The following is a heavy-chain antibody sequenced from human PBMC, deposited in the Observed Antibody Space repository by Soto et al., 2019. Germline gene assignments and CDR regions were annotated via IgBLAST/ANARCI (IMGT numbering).Heavy chain of an antibody. CDR3: ARFRYCSSTSCYDHFDY. CDR2: ISAYNGNT. J-gene: IGHJ4*02. V-gene: IGHV1-18*01. D-gene: IGHD2-2*01. Sequence: GASVKVSCKASGYTFTSYGISWVRQAPGQGLEWMGWISAYNGNTNYAQKLQGRVTMTTDTSTSTAYMELRSLRSDDTAVYYCARFRYCSSTSCYDHFDYWGQGTLVTVSS. CDR1: GYTFTSYG.